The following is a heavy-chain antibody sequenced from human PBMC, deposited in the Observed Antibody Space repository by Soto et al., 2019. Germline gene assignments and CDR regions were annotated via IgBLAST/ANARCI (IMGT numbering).Heavy chain of an antibody. CDR3: ARDEAKQVAGSLGY. V-gene: IGHV3-30*04. CDR1: GFTFSSYA. J-gene: IGHJ4*02. Sequence: GGSLRLSCAASGFTFSSYAMHWVRQAPGKGLEWVAVISYDGSNKYYADSVKGRFTISRDNSKNTLYLQMNSLRAEDTAVYYCARDEAKQVAGSLGYWGQGTLVTVSS. CDR2: ISYDGSNK. D-gene: IGHD6-19*01.